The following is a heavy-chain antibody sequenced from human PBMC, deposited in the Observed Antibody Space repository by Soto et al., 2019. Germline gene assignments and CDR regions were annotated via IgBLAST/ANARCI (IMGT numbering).Heavy chain of an antibody. CDR2: ISAYNGNT. CDR1: GYTFTSYG. J-gene: IGHJ6*02. Sequence: ASVKVSCKASGYTFTSYGISWVRQAPGQGLEWMGWISAYNGNTNYAQKLQGRVTMTTDTSTSTAYMELRSLRSDDTAVYYCARGLSSGWYPIYYYYGMDVWGQGTTVTVPS. D-gene: IGHD6-19*01. CDR3: ARGLSSGWYPIYYYYGMDV. V-gene: IGHV1-18*04.